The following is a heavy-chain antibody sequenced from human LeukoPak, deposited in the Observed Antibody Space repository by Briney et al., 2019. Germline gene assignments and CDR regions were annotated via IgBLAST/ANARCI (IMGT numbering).Heavy chain of an antibody. CDR1: GYSISSGYY. Sequence: SETLSLTCTVSGYSISSGYYWGWIRQPPGKGLEWIGSIYNSGSTYYNPSLKSRVTISVDKSKNQFSLKLSSVTAADTAVYYCAGQRRGGRSIVAAGIRGWGQGTLVTVSS. D-gene: IGHD6-13*01. CDR2: IYNSGST. V-gene: IGHV4-38-2*02. CDR3: AGQRRGGRSIVAAGIRG. J-gene: IGHJ4*02.